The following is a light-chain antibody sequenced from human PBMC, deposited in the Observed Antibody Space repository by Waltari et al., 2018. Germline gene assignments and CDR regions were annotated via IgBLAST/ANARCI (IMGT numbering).Light chain of an antibody. Sequence: ELVLTQSPGILPLSPGERATLSCRASQSVSRTLSWYQQKPGQAPRLLIYGASTRATGIPDRFSGGGSGTDFSLTISRLEPEDFAVYYCQHYVGLPVTFGQGTKVEIK. CDR1: QSVSRT. J-gene: IGKJ1*01. CDR2: GAS. CDR3: QHYVGLPVT. V-gene: IGKV3-20*01.